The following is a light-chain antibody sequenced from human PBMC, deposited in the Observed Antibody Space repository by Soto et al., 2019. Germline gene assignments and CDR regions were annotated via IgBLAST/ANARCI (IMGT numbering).Light chain of an antibody. V-gene: IGKV3-20*01. CDR2: DAS. CDR1: QSVSSSY. Sequence: EIVLTQSPGTLSLSPGERVTLSCRASQSVSSSYLAWYQQKPGQAPRLLIYDASSRATGIPDRFSGSGSGTEFTLTINSLQSEDFAVYYCQQYNNWPPITFGQGTRLEIK. CDR3: QQYNNWPPIT. J-gene: IGKJ5*01.